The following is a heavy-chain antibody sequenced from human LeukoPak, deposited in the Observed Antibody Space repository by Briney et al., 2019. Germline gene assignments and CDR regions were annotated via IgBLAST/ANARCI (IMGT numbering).Heavy chain of an antibody. CDR2: IYYSGST. J-gene: IGHJ5*01. V-gene: IGHV4-59*08. CDR3: ARHSPRRIAVAGTTWWFDP. D-gene: IGHD6-19*01. CDR1: GGSISSYY. Sequence: TSETLSLTCTVSGGSISSYYWSWIRQPPGKGLEWIGYIYYSGSTTYNPSLKSRVTISVDTSKNQFSLKLISVTAADTAVYYCARHSPRRIAVAGTTWWFDPWGQGTLVTVSS.